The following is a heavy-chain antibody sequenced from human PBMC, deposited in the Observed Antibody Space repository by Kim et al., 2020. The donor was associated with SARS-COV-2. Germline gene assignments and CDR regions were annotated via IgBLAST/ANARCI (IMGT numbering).Heavy chain of an antibody. D-gene: IGHD1-20*01. CDR3: ARDVSNWNDFDY. J-gene: IGHJ4*02. Sequence: YAQKFQGRVTMTRDTSISTAYMELSRLRSDDTAVYYCARDVSNWNDFDYWGQGTLVTVSS. V-gene: IGHV1-2*02.